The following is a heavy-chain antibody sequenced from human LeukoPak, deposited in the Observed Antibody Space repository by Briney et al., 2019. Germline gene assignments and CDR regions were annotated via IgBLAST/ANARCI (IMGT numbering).Heavy chain of an antibody. CDR3: ARRFRSTNSWHGAFDI. CDR1: GGSISTYY. Sequence: SETLSLTCSVSGGSISTYYWSWLRQPPGKGLEWIGNIYSSGSTNYNPSLKSRVTISIDTSKSQFSLRLSSVTAADTAIYYCARRFRSTNSWHGAFDIWGQGTMVTVSS. CDR2: IYSSGST. J-gene: IGHJ3*02. D-gene: IGHD6-13*01. V-gene: IGHV4-4*09.